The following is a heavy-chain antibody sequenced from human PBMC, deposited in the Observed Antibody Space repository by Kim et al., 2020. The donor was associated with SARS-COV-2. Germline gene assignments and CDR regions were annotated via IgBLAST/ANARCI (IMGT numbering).Heavy chain of an antibody. V-gene: IGHV3-30*04. J-gene: IGHJ4*02. Sequence: GGSLRLSCAASGFTFSSYAMHWVRQAPGKGLEWVAVISYDGSNKYYADSVKGRFTISRDNSKNTLYLQMNSLRAEDTAVYYCARDTTKRGYSGYDWGGPDYWGQGTLVTVSS. CDR3: ARDTTKRGYSGYDWGGPDY. CDR1: GFTFSSYA. CDR2: ISYDGSNK. D-gene: IGHD5-12*01.